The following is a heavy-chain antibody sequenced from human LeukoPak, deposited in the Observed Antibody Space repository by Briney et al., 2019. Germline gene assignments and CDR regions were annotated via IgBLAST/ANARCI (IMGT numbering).Heavy chain of an antibody. CDR1: GGSISSSSYY. CDR3: TRDLVVVPAAVHFDY. CDR2: IYYSGST. D-gene: IGHD2-2*01. J-gene: IGHJ4*02. V-gene: IGHV4-39*07. Sequence: SETLSLTCTVFGGSISSSSYYWGWIRQPPGKGLEWIGSIYYSGSTYYNPSLKSRVTISVDTSKNQFSLKLSSVTAADTAVYYCTRDLVVVPAAVHFDYWGQGTLVTVSS.